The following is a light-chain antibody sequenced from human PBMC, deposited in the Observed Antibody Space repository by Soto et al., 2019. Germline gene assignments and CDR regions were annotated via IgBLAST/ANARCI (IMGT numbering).Light chain of an antibody. CDR3: QQSYMDPIT. CDR2: DAS. J-gene: IGKJ5*01. CDR1: QSISTY. V-gene: IGKV1-39*01. Sequence: IQMTQSPSSLSASVRNSVTLTCRASQSISTYLNWYQKKPGKAPNLLIYDASRLQSGVPSRFSGSGGGTDFTLSISSVQPEDFATYFCQQSYMDPITFGQGTRLEIK.